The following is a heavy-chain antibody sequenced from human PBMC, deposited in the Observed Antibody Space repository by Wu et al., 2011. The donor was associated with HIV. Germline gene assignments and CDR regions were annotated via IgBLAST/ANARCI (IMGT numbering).Heavy chain of an antibody. Sequence: QVQLVQSGAEVKKPGASVKVSCKASGYTFTAYYMNWVRQAPGQGLEWMGWVNPNSGDTKYAQNFQGRVTMTRDTSITTAYMELSSLRSDDTAVYYCTRSRTDYSGRYLDYWGQGTLVTVSS. CDR2: VNPNSGDT. D-gene: IGHD4-11*01. V-gene: IGHV1-2*02. CDR1: GYTFTAYY. CDR3: TRSRTDYSGRYLDY. J-gene: IGHJ4*02.